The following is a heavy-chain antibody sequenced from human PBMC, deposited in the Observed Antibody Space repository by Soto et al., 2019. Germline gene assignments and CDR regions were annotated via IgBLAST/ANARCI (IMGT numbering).Heavy chain of an antibody. J-gene: IGHJ5*02. D-gene: IGHD6-13*01. Sequence: PGESLKISCKGSGYSFTSYWIGWVRQMPGKGLEWMGIIYPGNSDTRYSPSFQGQVTISADKSISTAYLQWSSLKASDTAMYYCAISPGIAAAGNWFDPWGQGTLVTVS. CDR1: GYSFTSYW. CDR3: AISPGIAAAGNWFDP. CDR2: IYPGNSDT. V-gene: IGHV5-51*01.